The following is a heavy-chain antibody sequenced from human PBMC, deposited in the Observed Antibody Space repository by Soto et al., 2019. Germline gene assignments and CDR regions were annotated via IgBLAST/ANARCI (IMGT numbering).Heavy chain of an antibody. CDR2: INHSGST. Sequence: SETLSLTCAVYGVSFSGYYWSWIRQPPGKGLEWIGEINHSGSTNYNPSLKSRVTISVDTSKNQFSLKLSSVTAADTAVYYCARGRGYSYGSTFDYWGQGTLVTVSS. D-gene: IGHD5-18*01. CDR1: GVSFSGYY. CDR3: ARGRGYSYGSTFDY. V-gene: IGHV4-34*01. J-gene: IGHJ4*02.